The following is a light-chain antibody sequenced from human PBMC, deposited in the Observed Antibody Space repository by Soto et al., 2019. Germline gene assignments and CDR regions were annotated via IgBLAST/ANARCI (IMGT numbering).Light chain of an antibody. Sequence: DIPMTQSPSTLSASVGDRVTITCRASQSISSWLAWYQQKPGKAPKLLISKASTLKSGVPSRFSGSGSGTEFTLAISSLQPDDSATYYCQQYNDNWTFGQGTKVE. J-gene: IGKJ1*01. CDR2: KAS. CDR1: QSISSW. CDR3: QQYNDNWT. V-gene: IGKV1-5*03.